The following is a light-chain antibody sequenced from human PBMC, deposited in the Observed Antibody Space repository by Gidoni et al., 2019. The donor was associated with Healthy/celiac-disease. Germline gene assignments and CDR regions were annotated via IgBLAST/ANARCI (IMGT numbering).Light chain of an antibody. J-gene: IGKJ2*01. CDR1: QSISSY. CDR2: AAS. V-gene: IGKV1-39*01. Sequence: DIQLTQSPSSLSASVGDIVTITCRASQSISSYLNWYQQKPGKAPKLLIYAASSLQSGVPSRFSGSGSGTDFTLTISSLQPEDVATYYCQQSYSTPYTFXQXTKLEIK. CDR3: QQSYSTPYT.